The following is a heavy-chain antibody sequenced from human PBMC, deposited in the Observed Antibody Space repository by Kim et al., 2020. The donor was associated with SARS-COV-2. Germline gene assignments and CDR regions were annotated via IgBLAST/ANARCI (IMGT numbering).Heavy chain of an antibody. D-gene: IGHD6-19*01. CDR2: YI. Sequence: YIYYADSGKGRLTISRDNAKNSLYLQMNSLRAEDTAVYYCARDVVAGTSDYWGQGTLVTVSS. J-gene: IGHJ4*02. V-gene: IGHV3-21*01. CDR3: ARDVVAGTSDY.